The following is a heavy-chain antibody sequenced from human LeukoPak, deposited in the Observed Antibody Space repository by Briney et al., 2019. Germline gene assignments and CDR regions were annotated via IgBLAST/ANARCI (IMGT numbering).Heavy chain of an antibody. CDR1: GFTFSDYY. CDR3: ARASGPFDY. D-gene: IGHD3-10*01. CDR2: ISTSGTYT. V-gene: IGHV3-11*06. Sequence: GGSLRLSCAASGFTFSDYYMSWIRQAPGKGLEWVSYISTSGTYTNFADSVKGRFTISRDNSKNTLYLQMNSLRAEDTAVYSCARASGPFDYWGQGTLVTVSS. J-gene: IGHJ4*02.